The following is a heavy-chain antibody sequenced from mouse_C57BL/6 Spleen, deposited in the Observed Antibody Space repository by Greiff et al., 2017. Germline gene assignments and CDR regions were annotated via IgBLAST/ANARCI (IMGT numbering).Heavy chain of an antibody. D-gene: IGHD3-2*02. J-gene: IGHJ3*01. CDR2: ISYSGST. Sequence: VQLQQSGPGMVKPSQSLSLTCTVTGYSITSGYDWHWIRHFPGNKLEWMGYISYSGSTNYNPSLKSRISITHDTSKNHFFLKLNSVTTEDTATYYCARDQGPAWFAYWGQGTLVTVSA. CDR1: GYSITSGYD. CDR3: ARDQGPAWFAY. V-gene: IGHV3-1*01.